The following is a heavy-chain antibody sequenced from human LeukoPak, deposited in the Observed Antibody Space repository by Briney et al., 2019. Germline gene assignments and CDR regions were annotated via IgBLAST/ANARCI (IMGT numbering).Heavy chain of an antibody. CDR2: IYYSGST. D-gene: IGHD3-22*01. V-gene: IGHV4-39*07. Sequence: SETLSLTCTVSGGSISSSSYYWGWIRQPPGKGLEWIGSIYYSGSTYYNPSLKSRVTISVDTSKNQFSLKLSSVTAADTAVYYCARDNYDSSGYYYSGAFDIWGQGTMVTVSS. CDR3: ARDNYDSSGYYYSGAFDI. J-gene: IGHJ3*02. CDR1: GGSISSSSYY.